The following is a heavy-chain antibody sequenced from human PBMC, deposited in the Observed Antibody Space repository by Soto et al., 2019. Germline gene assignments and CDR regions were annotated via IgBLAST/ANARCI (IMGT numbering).Heavy chain of an antibody. CDR1: GYTFTEFD. J-gene: IGHJ4*02. CDR3: ARVVRFFGGHAGY. Sequence: ASVKVSCKTSGYTFTEFDINWVRQAPGQGLEWMGWMNTNTGNTGYAQKFQGRVAMTRDTSISTAYMELRRRRAEDTAVYYCARVVRFFGGHAGYWGQGTLVTVSS. V-gene: IGHV1-8*01. D-gene: IGHD3-3*01. CDR2: MNTNTGNT.